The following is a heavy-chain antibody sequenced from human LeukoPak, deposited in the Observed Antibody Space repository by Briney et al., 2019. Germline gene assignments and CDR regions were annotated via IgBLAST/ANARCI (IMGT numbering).Heavy chain of an antibody. V-gene: IGHV3-15*01. J-gene: IGHJ4*02. CDR2: IRSKTDGGXX. D-gene: IGHD1-26*01. CDR3: TTGSGNYGLDN. Sequence: GGSLRLSCAASGFTXTXAWMTXXXXXPGXXLEWVGRIRSKTDGGXXXYAATVKGRFIISRDESKNTLYLQMNSLKSEDTAVYYCTTGSGNYGLDNWGQGTLVTVSS. CDR1: GFTXTXAW.